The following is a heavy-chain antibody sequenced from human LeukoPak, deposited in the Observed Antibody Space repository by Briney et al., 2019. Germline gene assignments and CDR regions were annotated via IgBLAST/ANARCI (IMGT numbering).Heavy chain of an antibody. CDR2: IYYSGST. V-gene: IGHV4-59*01. Sequence: SETLSLTCTVSGGSISSYYWSWIRQPPGKGLEWIGYIYYSGSTNYNPSLKSRVTISVDTSKNQFSLKLSSVAAADTAVYYCARAGIAAAGTVETWGQGTLVTVSS. CDR1: GGSISSYY. CDR3: ARAGIAAAGTVET. J-gene: IGHJ4*02. D-gene: IGHD6-13*01.